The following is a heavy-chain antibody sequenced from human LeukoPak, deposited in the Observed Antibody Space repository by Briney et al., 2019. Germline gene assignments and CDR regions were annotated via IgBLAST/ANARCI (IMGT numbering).Heavy chain of an antibody. V-gene: IGHV3-48*03. CDR1: GFTFSSYE. CDR2: ISSSGSTI. CDR3: ARSSYSSSWYAQSFLSDYYMDV. J-gene: IGHJ6*03. Sequence: GGSLRLSCAASGFTFSSYEMNWVRQAPGKGLEWVSYISSSGSTIYYADSVKGRFTISRDNAENSLYLQMNSLRAEDTAVYYCARSSYSSSWYAQSFLSDYYMDVWGKGTTVTVSS. D-gene: IGHD6-13*01.